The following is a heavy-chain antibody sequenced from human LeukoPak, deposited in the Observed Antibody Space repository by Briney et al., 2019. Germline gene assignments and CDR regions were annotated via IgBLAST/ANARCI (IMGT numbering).Heavy chain of an antibody. V-gene: IGHV3-48*03. CDR3: VRLLETYDYVWGSYGFDS. CDR2: ISSSGSTI. Sequence: GGSLRLSCAASGFTFSSYEMHWVRQAPGKGLEWVSYISSSGSTIYYADSVKGRFTISRDNAKNSLYLQMNGLRAEDTAVFYCVRLLETYDYVWGSYGFDSWGQGTLVTVSS. J-gene: IGHJ4*02. D-gene: IGHD3-16*01. CDR1: GFTFSSYE.